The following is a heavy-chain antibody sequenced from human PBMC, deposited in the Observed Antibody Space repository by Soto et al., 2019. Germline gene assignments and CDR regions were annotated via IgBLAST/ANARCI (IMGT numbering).Heavy chain of an antibody. Sequence: ASVKVYCKASGYTFTSYDINWVRQATGQGLEWMGWMNPNSGITGYAQKFQGRVTMTRNTSISTAYMELSSLRSEDTAVYYCARVPAGGITIFGVVILNYGMDVWGQGTTVTVSS. CDR2: MNPNSGIT. CDR1: GYTFTSYD. V-gene: IGHV1-8*01. CDR3: ARVPAGGITIFGVVILNYGMDV. J-gene: IGHJ6*02. D-gene: IGHD3-3*01.